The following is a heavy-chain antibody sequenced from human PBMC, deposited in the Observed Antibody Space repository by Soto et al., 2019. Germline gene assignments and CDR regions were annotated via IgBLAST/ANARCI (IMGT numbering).Heavy chain of an antibody. Sequence: SETLSLTCTVSGGSISSYYWSWIRQPPGKGLEWIGYIYYSGSTNYNPSLKSRVTISVDKSKNQFSLKLSSVTAADTAVYYCARGISGGRHFDYWGQGTLVTVSS. D-gene: IGHD2-15*01. CDR1: GGSISSYY. J-gene: IGHJ4*02. V-gene: IGHV4-59*12. CDR2: IYYSGST. CDR3: ARGISGGRHFDY.